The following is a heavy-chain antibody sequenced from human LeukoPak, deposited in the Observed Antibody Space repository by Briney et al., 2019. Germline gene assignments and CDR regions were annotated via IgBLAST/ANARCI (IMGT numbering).Heavy chain of an antibody. CDR3: ATSYYDILTGYRPLAY. D-gene: IGHD3-9*01. V-gene: IGHV3-23*01. CDR1: GFTFSSYA. Sequence: GGSLRLSCAASGFTFSSYAMSWVRQAPGKGLEWVSAISGSGGSTYYADSVKGRFTISRDNSKNTLYLQMNSLRAEDTAVYYCATSYYDILTGYRPLAYWGQGTLVTVSS. CDR2: ISGSGGST. J-gene: IGHJ4*02.